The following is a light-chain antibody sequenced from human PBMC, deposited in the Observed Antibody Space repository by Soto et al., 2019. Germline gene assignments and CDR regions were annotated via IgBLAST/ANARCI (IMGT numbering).Light chain of an antibody. Sequence: QCALTQPASVFGSPGQSITIYCSGTSSDVGGYGYVSWYQQHPGKAPKLMIYEVSNRPSGVSDRFSGSKSANTASLTISGLQAEDEADYYCSSYTTSTTWVFGGGTKLTVL. CDR1: SSDVGGYGY. CDR2: EVS. V-gene: IGLV2-14*01. J-gene: IGLJ3*02. CDR3: SSYTTSTTWV.